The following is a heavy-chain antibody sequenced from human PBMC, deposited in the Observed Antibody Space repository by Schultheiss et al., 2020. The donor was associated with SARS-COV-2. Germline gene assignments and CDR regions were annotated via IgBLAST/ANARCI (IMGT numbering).Heavy chain of an antibody. CDR2: INPNSGGT. CDR3: ATLVQWCMLY. J-gene: IGHJ4*02. D-gene: IGHD2-8*01. CDR1: GYTFTGYY. V-gene: IGHV1-2*02. Sequence: ASVKVSCKASGYTFTGYYMHWVRQAPGQGLEWMGWINPNSGGTNYAQKFQGRVTMTRDTSTSTVYMELSSLRSEDTAVYYCATLVQWCMLYWGQGTLVTGSS.